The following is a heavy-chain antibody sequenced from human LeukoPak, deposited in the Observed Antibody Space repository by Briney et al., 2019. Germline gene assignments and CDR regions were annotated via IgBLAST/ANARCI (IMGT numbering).Heavy chain of an antibody. J-gene: IGHJ4*02. CDR2: ISSSSSYI. CDR3: ARGRSSSGLIDY. CDR1: GFTFSSHS. D-gene: IGHD6-19*01. Sequence: GGSLRLSCAASGFTFSSHSMNWVRQTPGKGLEWVSSISSSSSYIYYADSVKGRFTISRDNAKNSLYLQMNSLRAEDTAVYYCARGRSSSGLIDYWGQGTLVTVSS. V-gene: IGHV3-21*01.